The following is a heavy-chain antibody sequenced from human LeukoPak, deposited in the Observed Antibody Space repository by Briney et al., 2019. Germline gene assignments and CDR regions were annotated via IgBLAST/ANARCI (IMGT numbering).Heavy chain of an antibody. CDR2: LSSSGAGA. CDR3: TKRAGLTFDS. CDR1: GFAFIKFT. J-gene: IGHJ4*02. V-gene: IGHV3-23*01. D-gene: IGHD3/OR15-3a*01. Sequence: GGALRLSCGASGFAFIKFTMSWVRQAPGKGLEWVSSLSSSGAGASYADSARGRFTISRDNSNNTLFLQLSRRSADDTAVYYCTKRAGLTFDSWGQGTLVTVSS.